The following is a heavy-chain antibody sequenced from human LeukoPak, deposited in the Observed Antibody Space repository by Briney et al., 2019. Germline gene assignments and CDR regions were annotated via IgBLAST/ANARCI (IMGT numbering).Heavy chain of an antibody. V-gene: IGHV4-34*01. CDR1: GGPFGVYY. CDR2: INHSGST. CDR3: ARSGDRYGWYFDL. J-gene: IGHJ2*01. Sequence: SETLSLTCAVHGGPFGVYYWSWIRQPPGKGREWIGEINHSGSTNYNPSLKSRVTISVDTSKNQFSLKLSSVTAADTAVDYCARSGDRYGWYFDLWGRGTLVTVSS. D-gene: IGHD3-10*01.